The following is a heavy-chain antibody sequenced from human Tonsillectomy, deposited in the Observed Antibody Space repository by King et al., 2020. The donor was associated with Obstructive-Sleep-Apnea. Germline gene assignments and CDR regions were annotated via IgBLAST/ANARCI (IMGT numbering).Heavy chain of an antibody. J-gene: IGHJ3*02. CDR1: GFTFDDYT. CDR3: AKNEGYGSGRSCYGAFDI. CDR2: ISWDGGST. V-gene: IGHV3-43*01. Sequence: VQLVESGGVVVQPGGSLRLSCAASGFTFDDYTMHWVRQAPGKGLEWVSLISWDGGSTYYADSVKGRFTISRDNSKNSLYLQMNSLRTEDTALYYYAKNEGYGSGRSCYGAFDIWGQGTMVTVSS. D-gene: IGHD2-15*01.